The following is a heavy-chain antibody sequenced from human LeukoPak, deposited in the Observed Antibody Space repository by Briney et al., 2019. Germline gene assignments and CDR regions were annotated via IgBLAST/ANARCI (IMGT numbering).Heavy chain of an antibody. CDR3: ASALSAAGTWADFDY. Sequence: ASVKVSCKASGYTFTSYDINWVRQATGQGLKWMGWMNPNSGNTGYAQKFQGRVTMTRNTSISTAYMELSSLRSEDTAVYYCASALSAAGTWADFDYWGQGTLVTVSS. D-gene: IGHD6-13*01. CDR2: MNPNSGNT. V-gene: IGHV1-8*01. CDR1: GYTFTSYD. J-gene: IGHJ4*02.